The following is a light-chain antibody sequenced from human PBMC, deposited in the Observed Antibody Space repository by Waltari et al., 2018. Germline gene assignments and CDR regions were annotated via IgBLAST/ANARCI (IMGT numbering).Light chain of an antibody. CDR3: QHYYNVPRT. Sequence: DIVMTQSPDSLAVSLGEMAPINCKSSQSLSMTFNNKDYLGWYQQKPGPPPKLLLYWASTRESGVPDRFSGSGSGTDFTLTISSLQAEDVAVYYCQHYYNVPRTFGQGTSVEIK. CDR2: WAS. V-gene: IGKV4-1*01. CDR1: QSLSMTFNNKDY. J-gene: IGKJ1*01.